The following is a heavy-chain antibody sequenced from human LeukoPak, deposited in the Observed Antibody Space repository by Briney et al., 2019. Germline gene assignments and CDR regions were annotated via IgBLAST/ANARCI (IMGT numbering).Heavy chain of an antibody. J-gene: IGHJ6*03. Sequence: SETLSLTCAVYGGSFSGYYWSWIRQPLGKGLEWIGEINHSGSTNYNPSLKSRVTISVDTSKNQFSLKLSSVTAADTAVYYCAMQSYYYYMDVWGKGTTVTVSS. V-gene: IGHV4-34*01. CDR2: INHSGST. CDR3: AMQSYYYYMDV. CDR1: GGSFSGYY.